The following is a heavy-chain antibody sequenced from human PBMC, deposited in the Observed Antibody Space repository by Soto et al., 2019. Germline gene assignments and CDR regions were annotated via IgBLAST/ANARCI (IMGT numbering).Heavy chain of an antibody. J-gene: IGHJ1*01. Sequence: HVTISADKSISTAYLQWSSLKASDTAMYYCARLRGGYFYFQHWGQGTLVTVSS. D-gene: IGHD3-10*01. V-gene: IGHV5-10-1*01. CDR3: ARLRGGYFYFQH.